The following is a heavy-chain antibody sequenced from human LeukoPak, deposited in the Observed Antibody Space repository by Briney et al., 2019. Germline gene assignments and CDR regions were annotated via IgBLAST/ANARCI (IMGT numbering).Heavy chain of an antibody. CDR2: ISGSGGST. Sequence: GGSLRLSCAASGFTFSSYAMSWVRQAPGKGLEWVSAISGSGGSTYYADSVKGRFTISRDNSKNTLYLQMNSLRAEDTAVYYCAKVGRRLGYNCYGYWGQGTLVTVSS. CDR3: AKVGRRLGYNCYGY. V-gene: IGHV3-23*01. CDR1: GFTFSSYA. D-gene: IGHD1-20*01. J-gene: IGHJ4*02.